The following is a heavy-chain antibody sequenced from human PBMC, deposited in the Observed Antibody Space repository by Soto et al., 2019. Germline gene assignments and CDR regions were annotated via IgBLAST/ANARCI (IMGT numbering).Heavy chain of an antibody. CDR3: ARVCSGGSCYGAFDI. J-gene: IGHJ3*02. D-gene: IGHD2-15*01. V-gene: IGHV4-4*02. CDR1: SGSISSSNW. Sequence: QVQLQESGPGLVKPSGTLSLTCAVSSGSISSSNWWSWVRQPPGKGLEWIGAIYHSGRTNYNPSLKSRVTISVDKSKNQFSLKLSSVTAADTAVYYCARVCSGGSCYGAFDIWGQGTMVTVSS. CDR2: IYHSGRT.